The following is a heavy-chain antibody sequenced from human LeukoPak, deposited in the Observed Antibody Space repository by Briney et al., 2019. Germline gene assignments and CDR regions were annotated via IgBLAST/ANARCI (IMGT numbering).Heavy chain of an antibody. CDR3: ARVTTVTQAWDY. CDR1: GYTFTSYG. CDR2: ISAYNGNT. Sequence: ASVKVSCKASGYTFTSYGISWVRQAPGQGLGWMGWISAYNGNTNYAQKLQGRVTMTTDTSTSTAYMELRSLRSDDTAVYYCARVTTVTQAWDYWGQGTLVTVSS. V-gene: IGHV1-18*01. D-gene: IGHD4-17*01. J-gene: IGHJ4*02.